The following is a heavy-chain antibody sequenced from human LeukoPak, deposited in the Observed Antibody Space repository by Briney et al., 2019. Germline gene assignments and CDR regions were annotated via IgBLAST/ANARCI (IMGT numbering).Heavy chain of an antibody. V-gene: IGHV3-53*01. J-gene: IGHJ4*02. CDR3: ARDMIAAAGTGYFDY. CDR2: ITSGGST. D-gene: IGHD6-13*01. CDR1: GFIVSSDY. Sequence: GGSLRLSCAGSGFIVSSDYMSWVRQAPGKGLEWVSLITSGGSTHYADSVKGRFTISRDNSKNSLYLQMNSLRAEDTAVYYCARDMIAAAGTGYFDYWGQGTLVTVSS.